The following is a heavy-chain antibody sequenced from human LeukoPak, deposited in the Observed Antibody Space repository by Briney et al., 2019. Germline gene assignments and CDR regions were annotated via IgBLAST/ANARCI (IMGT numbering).Heavy chain of an antibody. V-gene: IGHV4-59*01. Sequence: PSETLSLTCTVSGGSISGYYWNWIRQSPEKGLEWIGYIYHSGTINFNPSLKARVTMSIDTSKNQFSQKLSSVTAADTAVYYCAKSRSLGLQYFDTWGQGTLATVSS. CDR2: IYHSGTI. CDR3: AKSRSLGLQYFDT. CDR1: GGSISGYY. D-gene: IGHD4-11*01. J-gene: IGHJ4*02.